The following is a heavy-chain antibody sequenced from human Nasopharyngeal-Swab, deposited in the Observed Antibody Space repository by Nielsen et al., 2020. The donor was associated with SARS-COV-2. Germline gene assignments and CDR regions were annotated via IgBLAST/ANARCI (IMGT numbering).Heavy chain of an antibody. CDR3: ARGDYYDSSGYYTY. D-gene: IGHD3-22*01. Sequence: GESLKISSAASGFTFSSYSMNWVRQAPGKGLEWVSYISSSSSTIYYADSVKGRFTISRDNAKNSLYLQMNSLRAEDTAVYYCARGDYYDSSGYYTYWGQGTLVTVSS. V-gene: IGHV3-48*04. CDR1: GFTFSSYS. J-gene: IGHJ4*02. CDR2: ISSSSSTI.